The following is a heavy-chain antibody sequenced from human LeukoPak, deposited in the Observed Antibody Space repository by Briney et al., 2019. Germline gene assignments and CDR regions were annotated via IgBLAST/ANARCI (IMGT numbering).Heavy chain of an antibody. CDR2: IIPILGIA. D-gene: IGHD3-10*01. J-gene: IGHJ5*02. V-gene: IGHV1-69*04. CDR1: GGTFSSYA. Sequence: SVKVSCKASGGTFSSYAISWVRQAPGQGLEWMGRIIPILGIANYAQKFQGRVTITADKSTSTAYMELSSLRSEDTAVYYCARDPYYGSGSYSFDPRGQGTLVTVSS. CDR3: ARDPYYGSGSYSFDP.